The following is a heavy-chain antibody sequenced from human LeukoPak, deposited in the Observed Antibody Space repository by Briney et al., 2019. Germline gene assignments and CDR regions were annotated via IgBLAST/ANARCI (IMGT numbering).Heavy chain of an antibody. CDR3: ARAPDSYGVYVNPFDY. J-gene: IGHJ4*02. CDR1: GFTFSSYG. Sequence: PGGSLRLSCAASGFTFSSYGMYWVRQAPGKGLEWLAIISYDGGNKYYTDSVKGRFTISRDNSKNTLYLQMNSLRAEDTALYYCARAPDSYGVYVNPFDYWGQGTLVTVSS. V-gene: IGHV3-30*03. D-gene: IGHD4-17*01. CDR2: ISYDGGNK.